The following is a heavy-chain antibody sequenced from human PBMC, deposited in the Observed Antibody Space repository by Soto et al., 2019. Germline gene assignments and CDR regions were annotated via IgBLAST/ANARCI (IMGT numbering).Heavy chain of an antibody. CDR1: GFTVSSNY. CDR3: ARDPPTTYYFDY. J-gene: IGHJ4*02. D-gene: IGHD1-1*01. CDR2: IYSGGST. Sequence: PGGSLRLSCAASGFTVSSNYMSWVRQAPGKGLEWVSVIYSGGSTYYADSVKGRFTISRDNSKNTLYLQMNSLRAEDTAVYYCARDPPTTYYFDYWGQGTLVTVSS. V-gene: IGHV3-66*01.